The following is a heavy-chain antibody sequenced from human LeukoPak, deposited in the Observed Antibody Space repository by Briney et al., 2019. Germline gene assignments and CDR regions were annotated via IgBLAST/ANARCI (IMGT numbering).Heavy chain of an antibody. J-gene: IGHJ4*02. Sequence: SETLSLTCTVPGGSISGYYWSWIRQPPGKGLEWIGYIYYSGSTNYNPSLKSRVTISLDTSKNQFSLRLSAVTAADTAVYYCARLRDNSGYHFDYWGQGALVTASS. CDR1: GGSISGYY. CDR3: ARLRDNSGYHFDY. D-gene: IGHD3-22*01. V-gene: IGHV4-59*01. CDR2: IYYSGST.